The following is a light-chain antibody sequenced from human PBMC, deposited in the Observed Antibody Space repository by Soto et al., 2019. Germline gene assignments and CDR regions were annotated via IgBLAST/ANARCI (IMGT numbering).Light chain of an antibody. Sequence: QSVLTQPPSASGSPGQSVTISCTGTSSDVGGYNYVSWFQQHPGKAPKLMIYEVSKRPSGVPDRFSGSKSGNTASLTVSGLQAEDEADYYCNSYAGSNNFWVFGGGTKLTVL. CDR1: SSDVGGYNY. V-gene: IGLV2-8*01. CDR3: NSYAGSNNFWV. J-gene: IGLJ3*02. CDR2: EVS.